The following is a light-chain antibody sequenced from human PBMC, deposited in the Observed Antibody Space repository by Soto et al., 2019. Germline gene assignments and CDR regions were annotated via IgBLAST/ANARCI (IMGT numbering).Light chain of an antibody. CDR3: QQSYRTLT. V-gene: IGKV1-39*01. J-gene: IGKJ4*01. Sequence: DIQMTQSPSSLSTSVGDRVTITCRASQSISSYLNWYQQKPGKAPKLLIYAASSLQRGVPSRFSGSGSGTDFTLTISSLQPEDFATYYCQQSYRTLTFGGGTKVDI. CDR1: QSISSY. CDR2: AAS.